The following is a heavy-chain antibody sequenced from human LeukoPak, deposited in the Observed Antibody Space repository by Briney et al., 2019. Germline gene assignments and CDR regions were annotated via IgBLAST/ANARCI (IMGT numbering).Heavy chain of an antibody. CDR3: AKEGYDILTGYSNYFDY. CDR2: ISYDGSNK. Sequence: GGSLRLSCAASGFTFSSYGMHWVRQVPGKGLEWVAVISYDGSNKYYADSVKGRFTISRDNSKNTLYLQMNSLRAEDTAVYYCAKEGYDILTGYSNYFDYWGQGTLVTVSS. V-gene: IGHV3-30*18. J-gene: IGHJ4*02. D-gene: IGHD3-9*01. CDR1: GFTFSSYG.